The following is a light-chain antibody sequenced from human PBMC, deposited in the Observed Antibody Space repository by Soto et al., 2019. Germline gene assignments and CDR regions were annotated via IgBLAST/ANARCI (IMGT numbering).Light chain of an antibody. CDR1: QSVTNNY. J-gene: IGKJ3*01. CDR3: QQYGGSPFT. V-gene: IGKV3-20*01. CDR2: GAA. Sequence: EIVLTQSPGTLSLSPGEGTTLSCRASQSVTNNYLAWYQQEPGQAPTLLIYGAASRATGIPDRFSGSGCGTDFTLTISRLEPEDFAVYYCQQYGGSPFTFGPATKVDIK.